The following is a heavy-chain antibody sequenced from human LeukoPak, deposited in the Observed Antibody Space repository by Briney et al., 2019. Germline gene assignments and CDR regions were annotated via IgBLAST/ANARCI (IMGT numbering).Heavy chain of an antibody. J-gene: IGHJ6*02. CDR3: ARAGYCSSTSCQWVPLV. CDR2: IYYSGST. CDR1: GGSMKNYY. V-gene: IGHV4-59*01. Sequence: SETPSLTCTVSGGSMKNYYWIWIRQSPGKGLEWIGYIYYSGSTNYNPSLKSRVTISVDTSKNQFSLKLSSVTAADTAVYYCARAGYCSSTSCQWVPLVWGQGTTFTVSS. D-gene: IGHD2-2*03.